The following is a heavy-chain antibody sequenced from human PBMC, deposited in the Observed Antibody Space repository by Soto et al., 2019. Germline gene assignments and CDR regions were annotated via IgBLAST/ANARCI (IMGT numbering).Heavy chain of an antibody. J-gene: IGHJ4*02. V-gene: IGHV1-18*01. Sequence: QVQLVQSGAEVKKPEASVKVSCKASGYTFINYAFSWVRQAPGQGHEWMGWISAYNGNTNYAQKLQGRVTMTTDTSTSTAYMELRSLRSDDTAVYYCARRWFGEFMYYFDYWGQGTLVTVSS. CDR3: ARRWFGEFMYYFDY. CDR1: GYTFINYA. CDR2: ISAYNGNT. D-gene: IGHD3-10*01.